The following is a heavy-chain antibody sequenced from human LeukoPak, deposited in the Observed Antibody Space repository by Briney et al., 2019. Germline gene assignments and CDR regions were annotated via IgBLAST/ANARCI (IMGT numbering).Heavy chain of an antibody. D-gene: IGHD6-13*01. Sequence: GGSLRLSCAASGFIFDDFSMFWVRQVPGKGLEWVSSITWHGRSTAYADSVRGRFTISRDNAKYSLYLQINSLRPEDTAFYYCTKATTRRVPAATIDSWGQGTLVTVSS. CDR1: GFIFDDFS. J-gene: IGHJ4*02. V-gene: IGHV3-9*01. CDR3: TKATTRRVPAATIDS. CDR2: ITWHGRST.